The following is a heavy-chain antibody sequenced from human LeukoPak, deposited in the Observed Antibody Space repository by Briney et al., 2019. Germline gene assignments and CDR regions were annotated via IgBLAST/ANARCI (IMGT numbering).Heavy chain of an antibody. Sequence: GGSLRLSCAASGFTFSSYAMSWVRQAPGKGLEWVSAISGSADSTYYADSVKGRFTISRDNSKNTLYLQMNSLRAEDTAVYYCARDEYDYVWGSYRYTNDYWGQGTLVTVSS. V-gene: IGHV3-23*01. D-gene: IGHD3-16*02. J-gene: IGHJ4*02. CDR1: GFTFSSYA. CDR3: ARDEYDYVWGSYRYTNDY. CDR2: ISGSADST.